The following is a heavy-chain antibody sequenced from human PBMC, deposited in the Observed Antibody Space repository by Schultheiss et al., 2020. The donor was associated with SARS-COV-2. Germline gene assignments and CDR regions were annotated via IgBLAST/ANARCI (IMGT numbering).Heavy chain of an antibody. CDR2: ISSSSSYI. Sequence: GGSLRLSCAASGFTFSSYSMNWVRQAPGKGLEWVSSISSSSSYIYYADSVKGRFTISRDNSKNTLYLQMNSLRAEDTAVYYCARDGSGSYYNHPPSYYFDYWGQGTLVTVSS. V-gene: IGHV3-21*01. D-gene: IGHD3-10*01. CDR3: ARDGSGSYYNHPPSYYFDY. CDR1: GFTFSSYS. J-gene: IGHJ4*02.